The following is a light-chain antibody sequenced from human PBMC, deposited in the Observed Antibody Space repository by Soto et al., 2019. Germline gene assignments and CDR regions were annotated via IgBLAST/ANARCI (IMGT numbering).Light chain of an antibody. V-gene: IGKV1-5*03. CDR2: KAS. J-gene: IGKJ1*01. CDR3: QHYNTYPWP. Sequence: DIQVTKSPSILSASVEDRVTITRRASQSISSWLAWYQQKPGKAPNLLIYKASHLENGVPSRFSGSGSGTEFTLTISSLQPGDFATYYCQHYNTYPWPFGQGSKVDIK. CDR1: QSISSW.